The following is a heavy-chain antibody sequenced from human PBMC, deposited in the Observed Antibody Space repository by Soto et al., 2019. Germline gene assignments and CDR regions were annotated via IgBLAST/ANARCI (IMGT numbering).Heavy chain of an antibody. CDR1: GYSFTSYW. Sequence: GESLKISCKGSGYSFTSYWIGWVRQMPGKGLEWMGIIYPGDSDTRYSPSFQGQVTISADKSISTAYLQWSSLKASDTAMYYCARISSIAARLGLFEYYFDYWGQGTLVTVSS. CDR2: IYPGDSDT. V-gene: IGHV5-51*01. D-gene: IGHD6-6*01. CDR3: ARISSIAARLGLFEYYFDY. J-gene: IGHJ4*02.